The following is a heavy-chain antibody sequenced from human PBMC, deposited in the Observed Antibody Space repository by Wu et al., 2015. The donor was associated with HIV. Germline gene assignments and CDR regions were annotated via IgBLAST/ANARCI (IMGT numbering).Heavy chain of an antibody. CDR1: GYSFTNYY. CDR3: ARDATPITTEFDY. J-gene: IGHJ4*02. CDR2: INPSGGAT. D-gene: IGHD4-11*01. Sequence: QAKLVQSGTEVKKPGASVKVSCGTSGYSFTNYYIHWVRQAPGHGLEWMAWINPSGGATIYAEAFEGRVTLSTDTSMKTVYMELESLTSGDTAMYFCARDATPITTEFDYWGQGTLITVSS. V-gene: IGHV1-2*02.